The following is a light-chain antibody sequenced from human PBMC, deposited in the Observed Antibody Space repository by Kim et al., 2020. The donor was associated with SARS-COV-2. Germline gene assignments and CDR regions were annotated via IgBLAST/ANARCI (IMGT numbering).Light chain of an antibody. J-gene: IGKJ3*01. CDR2: DAS. Sequence: DIQMTQSPSSLSASVGDRVTITCQASQDIERYLNWFQQKPGKAPKLRIYDASNLEFGVPSRFSGSGSGTHFSFTITSLHPEVVATYYCQESDKLPSTFGPGTKVDIK. CDR1: QDIERY. V-gene: IGKV1-33*01. CDR3: QESDKLPST.